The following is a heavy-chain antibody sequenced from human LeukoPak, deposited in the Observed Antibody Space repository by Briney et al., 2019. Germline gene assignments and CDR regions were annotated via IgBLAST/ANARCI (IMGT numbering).Heavy chain of an antibody. Sequence: PGGSLRLSCAASGFTFSSYAMSWVRQAPGKGLEWVSAISVSGGSTYYADSVKGRFTISRDNSKNTLYLQMNSLRAEDTAVYYCAKDYDSSGYYAIVGYYFDYWGQGTLVTVSS. D-gene: IGHD3-22*01. CDR3: AKDYDSSGYYAIVGYYFDY. CDR2: ISVSGGST. J-gene: IGHJ4*02. CDR1: GFTFSSYA. V-gene: IGHV3-23*01.